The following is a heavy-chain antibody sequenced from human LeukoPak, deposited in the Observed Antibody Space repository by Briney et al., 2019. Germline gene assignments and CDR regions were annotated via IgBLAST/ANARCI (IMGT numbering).Heavy chain of an antibody. CDR1: GFTLSSFG. D-gene: IGHD5-12*01. CDR2: IGTTTSTI. J-gene: IGHJ4*02. CDR3: ARDLIVATDL. V-gene: IGHV3-48*04. Sequence: GGSLRLSCAASGFTLSSFGMNWVRQAPGKGLEWVSYIGTTTSTIYYADSVKGRFTISRDNAKNSLYLQMNSLRAEDTAVYYCARDLIVATDLWGQGTLVTVSS.